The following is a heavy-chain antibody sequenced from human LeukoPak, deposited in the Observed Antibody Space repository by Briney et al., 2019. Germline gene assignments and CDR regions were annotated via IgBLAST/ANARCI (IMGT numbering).Heavy chain of an antibody. D-gene: IGHD3-22*01. CDR3: ARDPYYYDSSGYVDY. J-gene: IGHJ4*02. CDR1: GFTCATYS. V-gene: IGHV3-33*08. CDR2: IWYDGSNK. Sequence: GGSLRLSCAASGFTCATYSMYWVRQAPGKGLEWVAVIWYDGSNKYYADSVKGRFTISRDNSKNTLYLQMNSLRAEDTAVYYCARDPYYYDSSGYVDYWGQGTLVTVSS.